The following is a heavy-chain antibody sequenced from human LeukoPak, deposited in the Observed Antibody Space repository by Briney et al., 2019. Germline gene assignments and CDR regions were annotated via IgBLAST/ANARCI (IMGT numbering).Heavy chain of an antibody. Sequence: SGTLSLTCTVSGGSISSDYWSWIRQSPGKGLEWIGYIYYSGSTYYNPSLKSRVTISVDTSKNQFSLKLTSVTAADTAVYYCARGFYSPHHWGQGTLVTVSS. J-gene: IGHJ5*02. V-gene: IGHV4-59*01. CDR1: GGSISSDY. CDR2: IYYSGST. D-gene: IGHD4-11*01. CDR3: ARGFYSPHH.